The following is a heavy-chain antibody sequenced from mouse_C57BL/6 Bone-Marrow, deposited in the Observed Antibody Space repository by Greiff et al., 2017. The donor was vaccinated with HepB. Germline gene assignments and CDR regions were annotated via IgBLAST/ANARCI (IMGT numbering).Heavy chain of an antibody. V-gene: IGHV5-6*01. CDR1: GFTFSSYG. CDR2: ISSGGSYT. CDR3: ARHGGLRPFAY. D-gene: IGHD2-4*01. Sequence: EVMLVESGGDLVKPGGSLKLSCAASGFTFSSYGMSWVRQTPDKRLEWVATISSGGSYTYYPDSVKGSFTISRDNAKSTLYLQMSSLKSEDTAMYYCARHGGLRPFAYWGQGTLVTVSA. J-gene: IGHJ3*01.